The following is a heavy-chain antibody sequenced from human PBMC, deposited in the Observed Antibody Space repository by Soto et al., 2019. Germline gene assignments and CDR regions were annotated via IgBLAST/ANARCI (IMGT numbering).Heavy chain of an antibody. Sequence: PGESLKISCKGSGYSFTSYWIAWVRQMPGKGLEWMWIIYPGDSDTRYSPSFQGQVTISADKSITTAYLQWSSLKASDTAMYYCARPSLPTPGAFDIWGQGTMVTVSS. CDR3: ARPSLPTPGAFDI. V-gene: IGHV5-51*01. J-gene: IGHJ3*02. CDR1: GYSFTSYW. D-gene: IGHD2-2*01. CDR2: IYPGDSDT.